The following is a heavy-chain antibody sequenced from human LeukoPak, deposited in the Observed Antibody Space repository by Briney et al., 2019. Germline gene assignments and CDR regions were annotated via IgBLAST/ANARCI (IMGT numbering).Heavy chain of an antibody. D-gene: IGHD6-13*01. Sequence: MLGESLKISCKGSGYSFTSYWIGWVRQMPGKGLEWMGIIYPGDSDTRYSPSFQGQVTISADKSISTAYLQWSSLKASDTAMYYCATYSNSWYEEGYFDYWGQGTLVTVSS. J-gene: IGHJ4*02. V-gene: IGHV5-51*01. CDR1: GYSFTSYW. CDR2: IYPGDSDT. CDR3: ATYSNSWYEEGYFDY.